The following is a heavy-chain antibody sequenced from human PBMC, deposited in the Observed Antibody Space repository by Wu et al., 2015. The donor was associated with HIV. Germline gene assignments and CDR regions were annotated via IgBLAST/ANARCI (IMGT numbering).Heavy chain of an antibody. D-gene: IGHD2-2*01. Sequence: QVQLVQSGAEVKKPGSSVKVSCKASGGTFSSYAISWVRQAPGQGLEWMGWISAYNGNTNYAQKLQGRVTMTTDTSTSTAYMELRSLRSDDTAVYYCARGEENYCSSTSCYSRTFDPWAREPWSPSPQ. CDR1: GGTFSSYA. CDR2: ISAYNGNT. V-gene: IGHV1-18*01. CDR3: ARGEENYCSSTSCYSRTFDP. J-gene: IGHJ5*02.